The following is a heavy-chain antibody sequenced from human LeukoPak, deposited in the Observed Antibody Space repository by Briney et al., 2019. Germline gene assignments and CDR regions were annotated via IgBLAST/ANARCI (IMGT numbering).Heavy chain of an antibody. Sequence: SETLSLTCTVSGGSISSYYWSWIRQPAGKGLEWIGRIYTSGSTNYNPSLKSRVTMSVDTSKNQFSLKPSSVTAADTAVYYCARDTSQSSAPGYYYYYMDVWGKGTTVTISS. CDR2: IYTSGST. CDR1: GGSISSYY. J-gene: IGHJ6*03. D-gene: IGHD6-19*01. V-gene: IGHV4-4*07. CDR3: ARDTSQSSAPGYYYYYMDV.